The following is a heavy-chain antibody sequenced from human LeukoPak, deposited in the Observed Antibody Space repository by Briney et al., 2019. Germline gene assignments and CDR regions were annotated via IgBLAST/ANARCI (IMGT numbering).Heavy chain of an antibody. CDR3: ATVPLGRTMVRGVIITNYFDY. Sequence: APVKAACKAYGYTFTSYDIIWVLQATGQGVKCMVWMNPKTGNTGYAQKFQGRVTITADESTSTAYMELSSLRSEDTAVYYCATVPLGRTMVRGVIITNYFDYWGQGTLVTVSS. CDR2: MNPKTGNT. CDR1: GYTFTSYD. D-gene: IGHD3-10*01. V-gene: IGHV1-8*03. J-gene: IGHJ4*02.